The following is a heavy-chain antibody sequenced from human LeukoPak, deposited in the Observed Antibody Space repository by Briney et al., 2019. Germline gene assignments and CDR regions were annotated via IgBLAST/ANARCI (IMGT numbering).Heavy chain of an antibody. J-gene: IGHJ4*02. CDR1: RDSNSTYY. CDR2: VDYSGST. V-gene: IGHV4-59*01. Sequence: PSETLSLTCTVSRDSNSTYYWSWIRQPPGKELEWIGYVDYSGSTNHNPSLKSRLTMSIDTSKNQFSLRLSSVTAADSALYYCARVGSGSFDYWGQGTLVTVSS. D-gene: IGHD3-3*01. CDR3: ARVGSGSFDY.